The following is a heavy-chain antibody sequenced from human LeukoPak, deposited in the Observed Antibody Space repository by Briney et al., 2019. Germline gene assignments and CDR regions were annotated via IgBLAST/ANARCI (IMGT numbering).Heavy chain of an antibody. V-gene: IGHV3-23*01. J-gene: IGHJ4*02. D-gene: IGHD6-19*01. CDR3: AKRSGYTTGWFFDF. CDR2: ISGSGDNT. Sequence: GRSLRLSCAASGFSFSSYAMSWVRQAPGKGLEWVSSISGSGDNTYYAESVKGRFTISRDNSKNTLFLQMNSLRAEDTAVFYCAKRSGYTTGWFFDFWGQGTLVTVSS. CDR1: GFSFSSYA.